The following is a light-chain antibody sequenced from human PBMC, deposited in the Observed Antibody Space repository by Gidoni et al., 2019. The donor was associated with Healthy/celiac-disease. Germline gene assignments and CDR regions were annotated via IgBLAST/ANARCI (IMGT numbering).Light chain of an antibody. V-gene: IGKV3-20*01. CDR3: QQYGSSPRRLT. Sequence: EIVLTQSPGTRSLSPGERATLSCRASQSVSSSYLAWYQQKPGQAPRLLIYGASSRATGIPDRFSGSGSGTDFTLTIIRLEPEDFAVYYCQQYGSSPRRLTFGGGTKVEIK. CDR2: GAS. CDR1: QSVSSSY. J-gene: IGKJ4*01.